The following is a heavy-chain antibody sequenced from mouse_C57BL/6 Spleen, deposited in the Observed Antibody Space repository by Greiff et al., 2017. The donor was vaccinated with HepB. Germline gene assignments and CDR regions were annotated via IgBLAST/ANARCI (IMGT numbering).Heavy chain of an antibody. CDR3: ARGKAWFAY. CDR1: GYTFTSYW. V-gene: IGHV1-69*01. Sequence: VQLQQPGAELVMPGASVKLSCKASGYTFTSYWMHWVKQRPGQGLEWIGEIDPSDSYTNYNQKFKGKSTLTVDKSSSTAYMQLSSLTSEYSAVYYCARGKAWFAYWGQGTLVTVSA. CDR2: IDPSDSYT. J-gene: IGHJ3*01.